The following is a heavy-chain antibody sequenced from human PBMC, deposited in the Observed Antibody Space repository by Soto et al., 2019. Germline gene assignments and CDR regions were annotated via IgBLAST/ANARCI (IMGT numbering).Heavy chain of an antibody. CDR1: GGFFIGYY. J-gene: IGHJ4*02. Sequence: SETLSLTCAVYGGFFIGYYWTWIRQPPWKGLEWIGEINHSGSTNYSPSLKSRVTISVDTSKSQFSLNLSFVTAADTAVYYCATMGTPATGLYFFDYWGQGSLVTVS. D-gene: IGHD2-15*01. CDR2: INHSGST. CDR3: ATMGTPATGLYFFDY. V-gene: IGHV4-34*01.